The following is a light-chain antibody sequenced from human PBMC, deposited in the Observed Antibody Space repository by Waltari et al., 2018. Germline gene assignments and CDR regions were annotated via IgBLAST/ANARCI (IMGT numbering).Light chain of an antibody. CDR2: DVT. CDR1: SSDVGRYNY. V-gene: IGLV2-14*03. J-gene: IGLJ2*01. Sequence: QSALTQPASVSGSPGQSITISCTGTSSDVGRYNYVSWYQQHPGKAPKRMIFDVTDRPSGVSNRFSASKSGNTASLTISGLEAEDEADYYCSSYTSSGTLVFGGGTKLTVL. CDR3: SSYTSSGTLV.